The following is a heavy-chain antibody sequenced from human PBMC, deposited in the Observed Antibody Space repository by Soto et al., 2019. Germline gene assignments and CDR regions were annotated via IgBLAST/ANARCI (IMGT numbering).Heavy chain of an antibody. CDR3: ARVLLGYCSGGSCDTGAFDI. CDR2: ISGSGGST. J-gene: IGHJ3*02. Sequence: GGSRRLSCAASGFTFSSYAMSWVRQAPGKGLEWVSAISGSGGSTYYAASVKGRFTISRDNAKNSLYLQMNSLRAEDTAVYYCARVLLGYCSGGSCDTGAFDIWGQGTMVTVSS. CDR1: GFTFSSYA. D-gene: IGHD2-15*01. V-gene: IGHV3-23*01.